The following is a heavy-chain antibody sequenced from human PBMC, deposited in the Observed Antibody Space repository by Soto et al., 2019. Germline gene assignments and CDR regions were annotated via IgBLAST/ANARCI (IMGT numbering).Heavy chain of an antibody. CDR1: GFTFSSYG. CDR3: ARDLKFGELFSYYYYGMDV. CDR2: IWYDGSNK. J-gene: IGHJ6*02. V-gene: IGHV3-33*01. D-gene: IGHD3-10*01. Sequence: GGSLRLSCAASGFTFSSYGMHWVRQAPGKGLEWVAVIWYDGSNKYYADSVKGRFTISRDNSKNTLYLQMNSLRAEDTAVYYCARDLKFGELFSYYYYGMDVWGQGTTVTVSS.